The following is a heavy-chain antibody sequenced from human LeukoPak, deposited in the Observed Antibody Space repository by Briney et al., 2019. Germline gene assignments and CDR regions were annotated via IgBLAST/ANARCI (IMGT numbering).Heavy chain of an antibody. V-gene: IGHV4-61*05. Sequence: SETLSLTCTVSGDSISSSTDYWAWIRQPPGKGLEWIGYISDTGSTNYNPSLKTRVTISVDTSKNQFSLKLRSVTAADTAVYYCARGRFGVQDIWGQGTMVTVSS. CDR1: GDSISSSTDY. D-gene: IGHD3-16*01. CDR3: ARGRFGVQDI. J-gene: IGHJ3*02. CDR2: ISDTGST.